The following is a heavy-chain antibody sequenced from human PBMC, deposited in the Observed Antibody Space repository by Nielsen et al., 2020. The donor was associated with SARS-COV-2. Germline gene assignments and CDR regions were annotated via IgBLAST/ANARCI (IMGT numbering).Heavy chain of an antibody. Sequence: GESLKISCAASGFTFSSFGMYWVRQAPGKGLEWVAVISFDGSNTYYADSVKGRFTISRDNFKNTLYLQMNSLRTEDTAVYYCAASKSGYYFDLWGQGTLVTVSS. CDR3: AASKSGYYFDL. CDR1: GFTFSSFG. J-gene: IGHJ4*02. D-gene: IGHD6-13*01. CDR2: ISFDGSNT. V-gene: IGHV3-33*05.